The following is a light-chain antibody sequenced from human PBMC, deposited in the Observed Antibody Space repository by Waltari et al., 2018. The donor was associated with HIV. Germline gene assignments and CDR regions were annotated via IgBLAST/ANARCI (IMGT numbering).Light chain of an antibody. J-gene: IGLJ3*02. V-gene: IGLV1-44*01. CDR2: SNN. Sequence: HFVLTQPPSASGTPGQRVTISWSGGSPNIGSNSVNWYQLVPGTAPKVLIYSNNQRHSGFPDRFSASKSDSSTSPSISGFQSEEEADYYCSSWDVGLNGWVFGGGTKLTVL. CDR1: SPNIGSNS. CDR3: SSWDVGLNGWV.